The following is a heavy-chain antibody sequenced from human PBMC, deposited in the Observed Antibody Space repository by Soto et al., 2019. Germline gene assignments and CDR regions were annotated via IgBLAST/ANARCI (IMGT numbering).Heavy chain of an antibody. V-gene: IGHV4-61*01. D-gene: IGHD3-10*01. CDR3: AREPWFGQSAHYYYYYGMDV. CDR1: GGSVSSGSYY. CDR2: IYYSGST. J-gene: IGHJ6*02. Sequence: SETLSLTCTVSGGSVSSGSYYRSWIRQPPGKGLEWIGYIYYSGSTNYNPSLKSRVTISVDTSKNQFSLKLSSVTAADTAVYYCAREPWFGQSAHYYYYYGMDVWGQGTTVTVSS.